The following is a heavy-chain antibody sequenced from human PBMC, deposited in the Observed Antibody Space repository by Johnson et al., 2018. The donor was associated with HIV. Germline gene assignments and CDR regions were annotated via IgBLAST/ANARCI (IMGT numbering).Heavy chain of an antibody. CDR1: GFTFSSYG. V-gene: IGHV3-30*03. D-gene: IGHD3-10*01. CDR2: ISYDGTSK. J-gene: IGHJ3*02. Sequence: QVQLVESGGGVVQPGRSLRLSCAASGFTFSSYGMHWVRQAPAKGLEWVAVISYDGTSKYQADSVKGRFTISRDNSKNTLFMQMNSLRGEDTAVYYCAIGRGEFPRHAFDIWGQGTMVTVSS. CDR3: AIGRGEFPRHAFDI.